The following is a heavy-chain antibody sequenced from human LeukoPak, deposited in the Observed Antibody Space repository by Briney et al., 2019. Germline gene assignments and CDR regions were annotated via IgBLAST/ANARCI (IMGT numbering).Heavy chain of an antibody. CDR2: ISSRSTYI. CDR3: ARGPAVAAPVDY. D-gene: IGHD6-19*01. V-gene: IGHV3-21*06. Sequence: GRSLRLSCAASAFTFNDYVMTWVRQAPGKGLEWGSSISSRSTYIYYADSVKGRFTISRDNAQNSLSMQMNSLRPDDTAVYYCARGPAVAAPVDYWGQGTLVTVSS. J-gene: IGHJ4*02. CDR1: AFTFNDYV.